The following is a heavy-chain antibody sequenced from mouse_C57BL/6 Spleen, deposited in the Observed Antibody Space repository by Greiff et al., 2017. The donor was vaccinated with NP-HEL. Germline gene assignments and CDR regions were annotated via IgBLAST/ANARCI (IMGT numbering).Heavy chain of an antibody. CDR2: INPGSGGT. CDR3: ARGGGDYFDY. CDR1: GYAFTNYL. V-gene: IGHV1-54*01. J-gene: IGHJ2*01. Sequence: VNVVESGAELVRPGTSVKVSCKASGYAFTNYLIEWVKQRPGQGLEWIGVINPGSGGTNYNEKFKGKATLTADKSSSTAYMQLSSLTSEDSAVYFCARGGGDYFDYWGQGTTLTVSS. D-gene: IGHD1-1*02.